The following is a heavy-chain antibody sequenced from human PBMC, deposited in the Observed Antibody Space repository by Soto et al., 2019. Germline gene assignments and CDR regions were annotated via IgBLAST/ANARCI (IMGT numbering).Heavy chain of an antibody. J-gene: IGHJ6*02. Sequence: ASVNVSCKASGYTFTGYYMHWVRQAPGQGLEWMGWINPNSGGTNYAQKFQGWVTMTRDTSISTAYMELSRLRSDDTAVYYCARDQGVAVAGRTNYGMDVWGQGTTVTVSS. D-gene: IGHD6-19*01. CDR2: INPNSGGT. CDR1: GYTFTGYY. CDR3: ARDQGVAVAGRTNYGMDV. V-gene: IGHV1-2*04.